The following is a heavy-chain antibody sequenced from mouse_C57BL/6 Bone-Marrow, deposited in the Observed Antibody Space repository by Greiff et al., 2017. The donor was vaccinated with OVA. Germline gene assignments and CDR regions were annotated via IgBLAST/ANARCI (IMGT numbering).Heavy chain of an antibody. CDR2: ISSGSSTI. CDR3: ARTGTDFDY. J-gene: IGHJ2*01. V-gene: IGHV5-17*01. Sequence: EVKLVESGGGLVKPGGSLKLSCAASGFTLSDYGMHWVRQAPEKGLEWVAYISSGSSTIYYADTVKGRFTISRDNAKNTLFLQMTSLRSEDTAMYYCARTGTDFDYWGQGTTLTVSS. D-gene: IGHD4-1*01. CDR1: GFTLSDYG.